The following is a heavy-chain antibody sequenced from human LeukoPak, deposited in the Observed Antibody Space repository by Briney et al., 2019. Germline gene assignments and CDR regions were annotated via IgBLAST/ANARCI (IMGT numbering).Heavy chain of an antibody. CDR2: FDPEDGET. J-gene: IGHJ4*02. D-gene: IGHD3-10*02. CDR3: ATVMLGEPTLAFDY. V-gene: IGHV1-24*01. Sequence: GASVKVSGKVSGYTLTALSMHWVPRAPGKGRETMGGFDPEDGETLYAQKFQGRVTMTEDTSTDTAYMEPSSLRSEDTAVYYCATVMLGEPTLAFDYWGQGTLVTVSS. CDR1: GYTLTALS.